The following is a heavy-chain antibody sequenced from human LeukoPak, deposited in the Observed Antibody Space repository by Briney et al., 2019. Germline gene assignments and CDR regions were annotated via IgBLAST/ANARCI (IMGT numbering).Heavy chain of an antibody. CDR2: ISSSGSTI. J-gene: IGHJ4*02. D-gene: IGHD6-13*01. Sequence: NPGGSLRLSCAASGFTFSDYYMSWIRQAPGKGLEWVSYISSSGSTIYYADSVKGRFTISRDNAKNSLYLQMNSLRAEDTAVYYCARDYEYSSSWYTDYWGQGTLVTVSS. CDR3: ARDYEYSSSWYTDY. V-gene: IGHV3-11*01. CDR1: GFTFSDYY.